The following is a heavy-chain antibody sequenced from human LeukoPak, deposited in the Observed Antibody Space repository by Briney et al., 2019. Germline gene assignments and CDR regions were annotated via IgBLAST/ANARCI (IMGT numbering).Heavy chain of an antibody. V-gene: IGHV3-30*03. Sequence: GGSLRLSCAASGFTFSSYGMHWVRQAPGKGLEWVAVISYDGSNKYYADSVKGRFTISRDNSKNTLYLQMNSLRAEDTAVYYCARDRPDLGYCSGGSCYYGVNYFDYWGQGTLVTVSS. D-gene: IGHD2-15*01. J-gene: IGHJ4*02. CDR1: GFTFSSYG. CDR2: ISYDGSNK. CDR3: ARDRPDLGYCSGGSCYYGVNYFDY.